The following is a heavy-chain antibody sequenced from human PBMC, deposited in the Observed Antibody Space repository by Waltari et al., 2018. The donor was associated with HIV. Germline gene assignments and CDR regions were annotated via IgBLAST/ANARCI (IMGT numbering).Heavy chain of an antibody. CDR1: GYTFTSYD. V-gene: IGHV1-8*01. Sequence: QVQLVQSGAEVKKPGASVKVSCKASGYTFTSYDINWVRQATGQGLEWMGWRNPNSGNPGYAQKFQGRVTMTRNTSISTAYMELSSLRSEDTAVYNCARDYCSGGSCYGGSNWFDPWGQGTLVTVSS. J-gene: IGHJ5*02. D-gene: IGHD2-15*01. CDR3: ARDYCSGGSCYGGSNWFDP. CDR2: RNPNSGNP.